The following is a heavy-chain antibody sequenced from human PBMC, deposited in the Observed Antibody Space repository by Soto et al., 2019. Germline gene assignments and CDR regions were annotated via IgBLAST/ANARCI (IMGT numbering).Heavy chain of an antibody. D-gene: IGHD4-4*01. CDR1: DGSISSSAYR. Sequence: QVQLQESGPGLVKPSQTLTLTCTVSDGSISSSAYRWSGIRQYPGKGLEWIGYIYYSGSHYYNPSLKCRVTVSVDTSKNQFSLKLSSVTAVDTTVYYCARTSSNYFDSLGQGTLVTVSS. CDR3: ARTSSNYFDS. V-gene: IGHV4-31*03. CDR2: IYYSGSH. J-gene: IGHJ4*02.